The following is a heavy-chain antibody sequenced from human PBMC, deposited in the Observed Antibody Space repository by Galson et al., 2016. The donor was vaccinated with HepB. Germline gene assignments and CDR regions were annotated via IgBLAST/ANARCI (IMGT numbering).Heavy chain of an antibody. J-gene: IGHJ4*02. Sequence: QSGAEVKKPGESLRISCTGSGYRFTSYWITWVRQMPGKGLEWMGRIDPSDSYTNYSPSFQGHVNISADKSISTAYLQWSSLKASDTAMYYCASTSYGSGTYPYYFDYWGQGTLVTVSS. CDR1: GYRFTSYW. CDR3: ASTSYGSGTYPYYFDY. V-gene: IGHV5-10-1*01. CDR2: IDPSDSYT. D-gene: IGHD3-10*01.